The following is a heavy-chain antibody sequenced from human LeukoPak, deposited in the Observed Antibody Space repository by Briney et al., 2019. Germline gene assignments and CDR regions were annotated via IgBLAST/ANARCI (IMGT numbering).Heavy chain of an antibody. D-gene: IGHD6-6*01. CDR1: GFSFSSYA. J-gene: IGHJ4*02. CDR3: AKRGGLSSSSGWYYFDY. Sequence: TGGSLRLSCAASGFSFSSYAMSWVRQAPGKGLEWVSAISSSGGSTFNADSVKVRFTISRDNSKNTLYLKMNSLRAEDTAVYYCAKRGGLSSSSGWYYFDYWGQGTLVTVSS. V-gene: IGHV3-23*01. CDR2: ISSSGGST.